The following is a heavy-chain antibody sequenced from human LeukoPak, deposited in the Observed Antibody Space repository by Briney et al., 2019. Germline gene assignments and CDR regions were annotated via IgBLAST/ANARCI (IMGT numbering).Heavy chain of an antibody. CDR2: IYSDGTT. CDR1: GFTVSSNY. D-gene: IGHD5-12*01. Sequence: GGSLRLSCAASGFTVSSNYMSWVRQAPGKGLEWVSVIYSDGTTYYADSVTGRFTISGDSSKNTLYLQMNSLRPEDTAVYYCARHAENGYDRFDHWGQGTLVTVSS. CDR3: ARHAENGYDRFDH. J-gene: IGHJ4*02. V-gene: IGHV3-53*05.